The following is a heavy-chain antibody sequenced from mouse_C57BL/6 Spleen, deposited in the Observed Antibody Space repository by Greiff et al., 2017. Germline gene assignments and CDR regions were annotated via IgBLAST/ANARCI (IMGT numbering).Heavy chain of an antibody. J-gene: IGHJ4*01. CDR1: GFTFSSYA. D-gene: IGHD4-1*01. V-gene: IGHV5-4*01. CDR3: ARDRTGTDYYAMDY. CDR2: ISDGGSYT. Sequence: EVKLMESGGGLVKPGGSLKLSCAASGFTFSSYAMSWVRQTPEKRLEWVATISDGGSYTYYPDNVKGRFTISRDNAKNNLYLQMSHLKSEDTAMYYCARDRTGTDYYAMDYWGQGTSVTVSS.